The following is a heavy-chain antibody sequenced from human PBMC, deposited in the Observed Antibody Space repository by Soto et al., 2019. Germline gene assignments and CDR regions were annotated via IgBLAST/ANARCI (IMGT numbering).Heavy chain of an antibody. Sequence: GGSLILSCTSSAFTFNNYAMSWVRQAQGKGLEWVSGIGGSGRTTYYADSVKGRFTISRDNSNNTLFLQMNSLRAEDTAVYYCAKSRYSDSSGDFYDYWGQGTLVTVSS. V-gene: IGHV3-23*01. CDR2: IGGSGRTT. J-gene: IGHJ4*02. CDR3: AKSRYSDSSGDFYDY. D-gene: IGHD3-22*01. CDR1: AFTFNNYA.